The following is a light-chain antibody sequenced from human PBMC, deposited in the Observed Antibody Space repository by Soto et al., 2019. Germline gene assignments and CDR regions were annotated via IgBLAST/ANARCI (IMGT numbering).Light chain of an antibody. J-gene: IGKJ2*01. CDR3: LQRIEFPYT. CDR2: TLS. CDR1: QSLLDSDDGNTY. V-gene: IGKV2-40*01. Sequence: DIVMTQTPLSLPVTPGEPASISCRSSQSLLDSDDGNTYLDWYLQKPGQSPQLLIYTLSYRASXVXDXXSGSGSGTDFTLKISRVEAEDVGVYYCLQRIEFPYTFGQGTKLEIK.